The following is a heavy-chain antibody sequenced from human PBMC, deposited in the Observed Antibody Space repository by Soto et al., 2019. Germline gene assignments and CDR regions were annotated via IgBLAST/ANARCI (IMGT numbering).Heavy chain of an antibody. V-gene: IGHV4-39*01. CDR2: MYYSGST. CDR1: GGSISSSSYY. Sequence: SETLSLTCIVSGGSISSSSYYWGWIRQPPGKGLEWIGSMYYSGSTYYNPSLKSRVTISVDTSKNQFSLKLSSVTAADTAVYYCARTNYGGKVGPSPWGQGTLVTVSS. D-gene: IGHD4-17*01. J-gene: IGHJ5*02. CDR3: ARTNYGGKVGPSP.